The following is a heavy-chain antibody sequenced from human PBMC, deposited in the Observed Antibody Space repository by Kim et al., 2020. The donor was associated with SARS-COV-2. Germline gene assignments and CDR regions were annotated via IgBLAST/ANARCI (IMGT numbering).Heavy chain of an antibody. CDR1: GGSISSYY. J-gene: IGHJ4*02. D-gene: IGHD5-12*01. CDR2: IYYSGST. CDR3: ARISGYDYGGGDY. Sequence: SETLSLTCTVSGGSISSYYWSWIRQPPGKGLEWIGYIYYSGSTNYNPSLKSRVTISVDTSKNQFSLKLSSVTAADTAVYYCARISGYDYGGGDYWGQGT. V-gene: IGHV4-59*01.